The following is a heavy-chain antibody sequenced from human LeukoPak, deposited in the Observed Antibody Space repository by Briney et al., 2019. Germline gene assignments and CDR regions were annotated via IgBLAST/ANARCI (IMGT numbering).Heavy chain of an antibody. Sequence: GGSLRLSCAASGFTFNNYAMSWVRQAPGKGLEWVSDISGSGGNTYYAASVKGRFTISRDNSKNTLYLQINSLRAEDTAVYYCAKNTVWGYASHFDSWGQGTLVSVSS. D-gene: IGHD3-16*01. CDR2: ISGSGGNT. CDR3: AKNTVWGYASHFDS. CDR1: GFTFNNYA. J-gene: IGHJ4*02. V-gene: IGHV3-23*01.